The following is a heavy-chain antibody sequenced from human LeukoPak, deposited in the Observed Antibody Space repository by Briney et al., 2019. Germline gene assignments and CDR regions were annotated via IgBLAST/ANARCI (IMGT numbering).Heavy chain of an antibody. CDR3: ARGQRGITMVRGAAFWFDP. Sequence: SQTLSLTCAVSGGSISSGGYSWSWIRQPPGKGLEWIGYIYHSGSTYYNPSLKSRVTISVDRSKNQFSLKLSSVTAADTAVYYCARGQRGITMVRGAAFWFDPWGQGTLVTVSS. V-gene: IGHV4-30-2*01. CDR1: GGSISSGGYS. D-gene: IGHD3-10*01. J-gene: IGHJ5*02. CDR2: IYHSGST.